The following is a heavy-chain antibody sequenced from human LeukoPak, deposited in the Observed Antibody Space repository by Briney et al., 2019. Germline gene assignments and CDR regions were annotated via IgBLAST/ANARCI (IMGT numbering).Heavy chain of an antibody. Sequence: ASVKVSCKASGYTFTSYAMNWVRQAPGQGLEWMGWINTNTGNPTYAQGFTGRSVFSLDTSVSTAYLQISSLKAEDTAVYYCARAPTYYYDSSGYYSGGWFDPWGQGTLVTVSS. CDR2: INTNTGNP. V-gene: IGHV7-4-1*02. CDR3: ARAPTYYYDSSGYYSGGWFDP. CDR1: GYTFTSYA. J-gene: IGHJ5*02. D-gene: IGHD3-22*01.